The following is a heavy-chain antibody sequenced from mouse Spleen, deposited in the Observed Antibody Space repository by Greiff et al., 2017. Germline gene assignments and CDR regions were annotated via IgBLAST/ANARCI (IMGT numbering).Heavy chain of an antibody. CDR1: GYTFTDYE. J-gene: IGHJ4*01. V-gene: IGHV1-15*01. D-gene: IGHD1-1*01. CDR2: IDPETGGT. CDR3: TLITTVAMDY. Sequence: VQLQQSGAELVRPGASVTLSCKASGYTFTDYEMHWVKQTPVHGLEWIGAIDPETGGTAYNQKFKGKAILTADKSSSTAYMELRSLTSEDSAVYYCTLITTVAMDYWGQGTSVTVSS.